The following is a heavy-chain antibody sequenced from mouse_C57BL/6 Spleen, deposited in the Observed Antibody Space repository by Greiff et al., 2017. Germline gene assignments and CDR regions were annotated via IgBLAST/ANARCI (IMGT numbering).Heavy chain of an antibody. D-gene: IGHD2-4*01. CDR2: IWRGGST. CDR1: GFSLTSYG. J-gene: IGHJ4*01. V-gene: IGHV2-5*01. CDR3: AKIYYDYDDAMDY. Sequence: QVQLQQSGPGLVQPSQSLSITCTVSGFSLTSYGVHWVRQSPGKGLEWLGVIWRGGSTDYNAAFMSRLSITKDNSKSQVFFKMNSLQADDTAIYYCAKIYYDYDDAMDYWGQGTSVTVSS.